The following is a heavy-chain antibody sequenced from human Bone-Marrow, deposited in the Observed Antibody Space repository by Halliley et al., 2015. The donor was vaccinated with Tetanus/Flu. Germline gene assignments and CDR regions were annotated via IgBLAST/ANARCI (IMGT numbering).Heavy chain of an antibody. CDR2: IHGGDADT. Sequence: IHGGDADTFYADSVEGRFSISRDDSKSSLYMEMNSLRVEDTAVYYCAKDLMPYNGIWDPFDIWGQGTVVTVSS. CDR3: AKDLMPYNGIWDPFDI. J-gene: IGHJ3*02. V-gene: IGHV3-23*01. D-gene: IGHD1-1*01.